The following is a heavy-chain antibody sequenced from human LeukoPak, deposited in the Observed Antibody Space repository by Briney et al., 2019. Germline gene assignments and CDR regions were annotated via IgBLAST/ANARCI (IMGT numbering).Heavy chain of an antibody. J-gene: IGHJ3*02. V-gene: IGHV4-59*11. CDR2: IYYSGGT. CDR1: GGSISSHY. Sequence: PSETLSLTCTVSGGSISSHYWSWIRQPPGKGLEWIGYIYYSGGTNYNPSLKSRVTISVDTSKNQFSLKLSSVTAADTAVYYCASLAKNAFDIWGQGTKVTVSS. CDR3: ASLAKNAFDI.